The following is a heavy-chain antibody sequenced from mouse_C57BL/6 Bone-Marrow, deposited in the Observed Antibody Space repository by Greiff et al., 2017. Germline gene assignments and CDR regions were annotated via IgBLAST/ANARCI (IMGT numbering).Heavy chain of an antibody. CDR2: IRRKSNNYET. CDR1: GFSFNAYA. J-gene: IGHJ3*01. V-gene: IGHV10-1*01. CDR3: VRHSLAY. Sequence: EVQLQQSGGGLVQPKGSLKLSCAASGFSFNAYAMNWVRQGPGKGLEWVGRIRRKSNNYETDYADSVKDRLTISRDDSESMLYLQMNNLKTADTAMYYCVRHSLAYWGQGTGATVSA.